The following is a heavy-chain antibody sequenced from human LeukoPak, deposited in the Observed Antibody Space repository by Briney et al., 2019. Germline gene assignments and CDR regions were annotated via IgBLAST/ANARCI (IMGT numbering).Heavy chain of an antibody. CDR3: ARDKIVGATQFDY. Sequence: PSETLSLTCTVSGGSISSYYRSWIRQPAGKGLEWIGRIYTSGSTNYNPSLKSRVTMSVDTSKNQFSLKLSSVTAADTAVYYCARDKIVGATQFDYWGQGTLVTVSS. V-gene: IGHV4-4*07. J-gene: IGHJ4*02. CDR1: GGSISSYY. CDR2: IYTSGST. D-gene: IGHD1-26*01.